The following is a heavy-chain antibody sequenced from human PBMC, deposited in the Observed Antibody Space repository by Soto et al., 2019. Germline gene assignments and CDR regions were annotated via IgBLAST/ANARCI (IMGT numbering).Heavy chain of an antibody. Sequence: SETLSLTCTVFGDSISNSAYYWGWLRQPPGKGLEWIGSIYYSGDTYYNPSLSSRVTVSVDTSKDQFSLKLASVTAADTAVYYCATVIPVGDVTAAILTALDVWGKGTTITVSS. D-gene: IGHD2-2*02. CDR2: IYYSGDT. CDR1: GDSISNSAYY. V-gene: IGHV4-39*01. CDR3: ATVIPVGDVTAAILTALDV. J-gene: IGHJ6*04.